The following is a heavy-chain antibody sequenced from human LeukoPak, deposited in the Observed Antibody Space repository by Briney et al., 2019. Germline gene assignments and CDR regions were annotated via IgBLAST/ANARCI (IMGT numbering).Heavy chain of an antibody. CDR2: ISSSSSYI. J-gene: IGHJ6*02. Sequence: GGSLRLSCAASGFTFSSYSMNWVRQAPGKGLEWVSSISSSSSYIYYADSVKGRFTISRDNAKNSLYLQMNSLRAEDTAVYYCARDGKGYCSSTSCYSGMDVWGQGTTVTVSS. V-gene: IGHV3-21*01. D-gene: IGHD2-2*01. CDR1: GFTFSSYS. CDR3: ARDGKGYCSSTSCYSGMDV.